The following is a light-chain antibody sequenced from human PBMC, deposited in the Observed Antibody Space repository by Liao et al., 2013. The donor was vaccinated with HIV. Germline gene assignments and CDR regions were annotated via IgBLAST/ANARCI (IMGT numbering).Light chain of an antibody. V-gene: IGLV3-21*01. Sequence: SYVLTQPPSVSVAPGKTARITCGGDNIGGTSVHWYQQKPGQAPRLIIYYDRRRPSGIPERFSGASSGDTATLTISGTQAMDEADYYCQAWDSSTYVVFGGGTKLTVL. CDR1: NIGGTS. CDR3: QAWDSSTYVV. CDR2: YDR. J-gene: IGLJ2*01.